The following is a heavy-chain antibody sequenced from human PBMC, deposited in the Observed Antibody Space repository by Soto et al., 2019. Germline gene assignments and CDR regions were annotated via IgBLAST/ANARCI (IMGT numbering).Heavy chain of an antibody. V-gene: IGHV3-23*01. Sequence: PGGSLRLSCAASGFTFSSYAMSWVRQGPGKGLEWVSAISGSCGSTYYADSVKGRFTISRDTSKNTRYLQMNSLRAEDTAVYYCAKGLGYCSSTSCSWGYYYYYGMDVWGQGTTVTVSS. D-gene: IGHD2-2*01. CDR2: ISGSCGST. CDR1: GFTFSSYA. J-gene: IGHJ6*02. CDR3: AKGLGYCSSTSCSWGYYYYYGMDV.